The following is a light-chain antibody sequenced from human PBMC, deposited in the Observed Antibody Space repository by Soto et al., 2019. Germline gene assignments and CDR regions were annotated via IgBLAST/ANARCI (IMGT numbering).Light chain of an antibody. Sequence: QSVLTQPPSASGTPGQRVAISCSGGSSDIVSNPVNWYLHLPGAAPKLLIYRDNQRPSGVHDRFSGSKSGTSASLTISGLQSEDEAVYFCSAWDDNIYGPVFGGGTKLTVL. CDR1: SSDIVSNP. CDR2: RDN. J-gene: IGLJ2*01. V-gene: IGLV1-44*01. CDR3: SAWDDNIYGPV.